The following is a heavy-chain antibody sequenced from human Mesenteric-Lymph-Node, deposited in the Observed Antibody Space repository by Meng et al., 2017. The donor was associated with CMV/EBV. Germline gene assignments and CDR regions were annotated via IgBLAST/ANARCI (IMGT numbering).Heavy chain of an antibody. CDR1: GYTFTSYA. CDR3: ARTLVATIGGFDY. D-gene: IGHD5-12*01. Sequence: KASGYTFTSYAMNWVRQAPGQGLEWMGRINPNSGGTNYAQKFQGRVTMTRDTSISTAYMELSRLRSDDTAVYYCARTLVATIGGFDYWGQGTLVTVSS. J-gene: IGHJ4*02. CDR2: INPNSGGT. V-gene: IGHV1-2*06.